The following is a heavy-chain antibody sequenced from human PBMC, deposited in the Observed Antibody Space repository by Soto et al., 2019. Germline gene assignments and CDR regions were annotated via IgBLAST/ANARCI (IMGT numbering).Heavy chain of an antibody. CDR3: AKDHGYSYGYCPY. CDR2: ISGSGGST. V-gene: IGHV3-23*01. D-gene: IGHD5-18*01. CDR1: GFTFSSYA. J-gene: IGHJ4*02. Sequence: PGGSLRLSCAASGFTFSSYAMSWVRQAPGKGLEWVSAISGSGGSTYYADSVKGRFTISRDNSKNTLYLQMNSLRAKDTAVYYCAKDHGYSYGYCPYWGQGTLVTVSS.